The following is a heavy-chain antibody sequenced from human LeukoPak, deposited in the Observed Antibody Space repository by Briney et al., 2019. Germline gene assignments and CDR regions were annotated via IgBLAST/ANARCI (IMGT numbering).Heavy chain of an antibody. D-gene: IGHD3-22*01. CDR3: AKDLTDSSGYYSWGLDY. J-gene: IGHJ4*02. Sequence: GGSLRLSCAASGFTFSSYGMHWVRQAPGKGLEWVAVISYDGSNKYYADSVKGRFTISRDNSKNTLYLQMNSLRAEDTAVYYCAKDLTDSSGYYSWGLDYWGQGTLVTVSS. V-gene: IGHV3-30*18. CDR1: GFTFSSYG. CDR2: ISYDGSNK.